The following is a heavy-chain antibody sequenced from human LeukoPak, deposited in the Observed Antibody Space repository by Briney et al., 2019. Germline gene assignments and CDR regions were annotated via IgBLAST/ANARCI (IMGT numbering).Heavy chain of an antibody. Sequence: SETLSLTCAVCGGSFSGYYWSWIRQPPGKGLEWIGEINHSGSTNYNPSLKSRVTISVDTSKNQFSLKLSSVTAADTAVYYCARHPTYSGSYPLAFDIWGQGTLVAVSS. CDR2: INHSGST. D-gene: IGHD1-26*01. V-gene: IGHV4-34*01. CDR1: GGSFSGYY. CDR3: ARHPTYSGSYPLAFDI. J-gene: IGHJ3*02.